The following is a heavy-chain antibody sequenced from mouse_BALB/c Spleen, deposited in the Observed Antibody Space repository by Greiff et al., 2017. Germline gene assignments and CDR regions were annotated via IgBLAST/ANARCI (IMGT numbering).Heavy chain of an antibody. J-gene: IGHJ2*01. D-gene: IGHD2-3*01. CDR3: ARFDGYLYYFDY. CDR1: GYSITSDYA. V-gene: IGHV3-2*02. CDR2: ISYSGST. Sequence: EVQLQQSGPGLVKPSQSLSLTCTVTGYSITSDYAWNWIRQFPGNKLEWMGYISYSGSTSYNPSLKSRISITRDTSKNQFFLQLNSVTTEDTATYYCARFDGYLYYFDYWGQGTTLTVSS.